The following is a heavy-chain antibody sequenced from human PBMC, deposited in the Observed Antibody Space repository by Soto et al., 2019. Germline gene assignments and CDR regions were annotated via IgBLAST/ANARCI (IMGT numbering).Heavy chain of an antibody. J-gene: IGHJ6*02. CDR2: IIPIPGTA. CDR3: ARSQGSSTSLEIYYYYYYGMDV. CDR1: GGTFSSYA. D-gene: IGHD2-2*01. Sequence: QVQLVQSGAEVKKPGSSVKVSCKASGGTFSSYAISWVRQAPGQGLEWMGGIIPIPGTANYAKKFQGRVTITADESTSTAYMELSSLRSEDTAVYYCARSQGSSTSLEIYYYYYYGMDVSGQGTTVTVSS. V-gene: IGHV1-69*01.